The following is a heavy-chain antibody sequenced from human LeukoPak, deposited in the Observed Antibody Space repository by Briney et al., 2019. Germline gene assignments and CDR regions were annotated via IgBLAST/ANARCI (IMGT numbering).Heavy chain of an antibody. J-gene: IGHJ4*02. Sequence: PSQTLSLTCTVSGGSISSGGYYWSWIRQHPGKGLEWIGYIYYSGSTYYNPSLKSRVTISVDTSKNQFSLKLSSVTAADTAVYYCARDSSSGGWYDYWGQGTLVTVSS. CDR2: IYYSGST. V-gene: IGHV4-31*03. CDR3: ARDSSSGGWYDY. D-gene: IGHD6-19*01. CDR1: GGSISSGGYY.